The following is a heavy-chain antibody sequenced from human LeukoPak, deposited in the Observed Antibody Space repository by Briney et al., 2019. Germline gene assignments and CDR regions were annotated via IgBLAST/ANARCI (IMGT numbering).Heavy chain of an antibody. J-gene: IGHJ4*02. V-gene: IGHV1-18*01. Sequence: ASVKVSCKASGYTFTSYGISWVRQAPGQGLEWMGWISAYNGNTNYAQKLQGRVTMTTDTSTSTAYMELRSLRYDDTAVYYCARTINWNDAIDHSDYWGQGTLVTVSS. CDR1: GYTFTSYG. CDR2: ISAYNGNT. CDR3: ARTINWNDAIDHSDY. D-gene: IGHD1-20*01.